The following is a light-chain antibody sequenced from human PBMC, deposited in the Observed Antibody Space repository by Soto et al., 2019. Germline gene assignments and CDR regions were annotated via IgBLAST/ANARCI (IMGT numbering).Light chain of an antibody. CDR2: GAS. CDR1: QSISSSY. Sequence: EIVLTQSPGTLSLFPGERATLSCRASQSISSSYLAWSQQKPGQAPRPLIYGASSRAPGIPDRFSGAGSATDFTLTISRLEPEDFAVYYGHQYGSAPAWTFGQGTKVEIK. J-gene: IGKJ1*01. V-gene: IGKV3-20*01. CDR3: HQYGSAPAWT.